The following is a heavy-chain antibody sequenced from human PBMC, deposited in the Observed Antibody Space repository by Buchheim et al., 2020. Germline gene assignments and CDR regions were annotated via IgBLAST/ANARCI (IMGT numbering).Heavy chain of an antibody. J-gene: IGHJ6*02. D-gene: IGHD3-3*01. V-gene: IGHV3-33*01. CDR1: GFTFSSYG. CDR3: ARTNDFWSGDEYYYYGMDV. Sequence: QVQLVESGGGVVQPGRSLRLPCAASGFTFSSYGMHWVRQAPGKGLEWVAVIWYDGSNKYYADSVKGRFTISRDNSKNTLYLQMNSLRAEDTAVYYCARTNDFWSGDEYYYYGMDVWGQGTT. CDR2: IWYDGSNK.